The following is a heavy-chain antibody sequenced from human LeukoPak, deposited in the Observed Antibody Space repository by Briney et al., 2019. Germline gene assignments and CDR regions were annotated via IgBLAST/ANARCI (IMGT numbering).Heavy chain of an antibody. D-gene: IGHD5-12*01. V-gene: IGHV3-30*18. CDR1: GFTFSSYG. CDR3: AKDFRDSGYSGSYFDY. J-gene: IGHJ4*02. CDR2: ISYDGSNK. Sequence: GGSLRLSCAASGFTFSSYGMHWVRQAPGKGLEWVAVISYDGSNKYYADSVKGRFTISRDNSKNTLYLQMNSLRAEDTAVYYCAKDFRDSGYSGSYFDYWGQGTLVTVSS.